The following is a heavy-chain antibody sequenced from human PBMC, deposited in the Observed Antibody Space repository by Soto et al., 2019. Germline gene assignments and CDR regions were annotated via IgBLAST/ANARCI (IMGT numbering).Heavy chain of an antibody. CDR1: GGSISRGDYY. J-gene: IGHJ3*02. CDR2: IYYSGST. V-gene: IGHV4-30-4*01. CDR3: ARKGWPDVFDI. Sequence: QVQLQESGPGLVKPSQTLSLTCTVSGGSISRGDYYWSWIRQPPGKGLEWIGYIYYSGSTYYKSSLKSRVIISIDTSKNQFSLKLSSVTAADTAVYYCARKGWPDVFDIWGQGAMVTVSS.